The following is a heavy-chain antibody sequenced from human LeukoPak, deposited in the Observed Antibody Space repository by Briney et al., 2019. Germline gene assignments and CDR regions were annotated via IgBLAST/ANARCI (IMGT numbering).Heavy chain of an antibody. CDR1: GYSFTNYW. D-gene: IGHD2-15*01. V-gene: IGHV5-51*01. CDR3: ARHAMARYYYYYMDV. J-gene: IGHJ6*03. CDR2: IYPGDSDT. Sequence: GESLKISCKGSGYSFTNYWIGWVRQMPGKGLEWMGIIYPGDSDTRYSPSFQGQVTISADKSISTAYLQWSSLKASDTAMYYCARHAMARYYYYYMDVWGEGTTVTVSS.